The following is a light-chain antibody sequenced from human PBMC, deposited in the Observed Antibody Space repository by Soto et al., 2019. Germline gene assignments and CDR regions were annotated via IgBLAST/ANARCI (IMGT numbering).Light chain of an antibody. J-gene: IGKJ2*01. CDR2: AAS. CDR3: QQSYSTLYT. Sequence: DIQMTQSPSSLSASVGDRVTITCRASQSISSYLNWYQQKPGKAPKLLISAASSLQSGVPSRFRGTGSGTDFTLTISSLQPEDFATYYCQQSYSTLYTFGQGTKLEIK. V-gene: IGKV1-39*01. CDR1: QSISSY.